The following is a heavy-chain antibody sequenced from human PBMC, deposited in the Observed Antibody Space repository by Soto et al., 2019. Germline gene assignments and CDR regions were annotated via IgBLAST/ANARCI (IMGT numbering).Heavy chain of an antibody. CDR3: ASGIQLWLRRINNGYSG. J-gene: IGHJ4*02. V-gene: IGHV1-69*12. CDR1: GGTFSTYA. CDR2: IIPMFGTA. D-gene: IGHD5-18*01. Sequence: QVQLVQSGAEVKKPESSVKVSCKAPGGTFSTYAISWVRQAPGQGLEWMGGIIPMFGTANYAQRFQDRVPITEDESTNTVYMELSSLRSEDTAVYFCASGIQLWLRRINNGYSGWGQGTLVTVSS.